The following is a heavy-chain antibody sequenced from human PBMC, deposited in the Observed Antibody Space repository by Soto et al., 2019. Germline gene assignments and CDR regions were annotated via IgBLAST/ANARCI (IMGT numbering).Heavy chain of an antibody. V-gene: IGHV5-51*01. J-gene: IGHJ4*02. CDR2: IYPGDSDT. D-gene: IGHD1-26*01. Sequence: GSLKISCEASGYSFTSYWIGWVRQMPGEGLEWMGIIYPGDSDTRYSPSFQGQVTISADKSLSTAYLQWRSLKASDTAMYYCARSGGSYPTDYWGQGTPVTVSS. CDR1: GYSFTSYW. CDR3: ARSGGSYPTDY.